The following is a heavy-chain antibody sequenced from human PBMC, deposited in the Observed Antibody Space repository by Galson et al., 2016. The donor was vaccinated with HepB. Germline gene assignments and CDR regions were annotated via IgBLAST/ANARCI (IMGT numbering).Heavy chain of an antibody. J-gene: IGHJ3*02. Sequence: SVKVSCKASGYTFTAYAIHWVRQAPGQRLEWMAWINTAKGDTRYSQKLQGRVTLTRDTSATTASMELSSLRSEDTAVYYCARRLVGSYGNAFDIWGQGTLATVSS. D-gene: IGHD2-8*02. CDR2: INTAKGDT. V-gene: IGHV1-3*04. CDR3: ARRLVGSYGNAFDI. CDR1: GYTFTAYA.